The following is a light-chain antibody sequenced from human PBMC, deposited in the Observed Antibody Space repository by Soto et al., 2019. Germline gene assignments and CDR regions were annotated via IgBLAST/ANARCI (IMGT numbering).Light chain of an antibody. J-gene: IGLJ1*01. CDR2: EVT. CDR1: SSDVGAHDF. CDR3: NSYTNTAARV. Sequence: QSVLTQPASVSGSPGQSITISCTGTSSDVGAHDFVSWYQQHPGKAPKLMIYEVTNRPSGVSARFSGSKSGNTASLTISGLQAEDEADYYCNSYTNTAARVFGTGTKLTVL. V-gene: IGLV2-14*01.